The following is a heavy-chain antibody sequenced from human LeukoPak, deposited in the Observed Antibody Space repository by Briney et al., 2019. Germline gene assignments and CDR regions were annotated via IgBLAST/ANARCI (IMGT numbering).Heavy chain of an antibody. CDR2: IYPGDSDT. Sequence: PGESLKISCKGSGYSFTSYWIHWVRQMPGKGLEWMGIIYPGDSDTRYSPSFQGQVTISADKSISTAYLQWSSLKASDTAMYYCATSRAHLRYFDWLYQPLDYWGQGTLVTVSS. J-gene: IGHJ4*02. D-gene: IGHD3-9*01. CDR1: GYSFTSYW. V-gene: IGHV5-51*01. CDR3: ATSRAHLRYFDWLYQPLDY.